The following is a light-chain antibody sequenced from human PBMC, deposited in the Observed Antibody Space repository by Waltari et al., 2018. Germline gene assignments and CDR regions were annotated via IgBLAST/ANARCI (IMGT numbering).Light chain of an antibody. CDR3: QKYGTLPAT. V-gene: IGKV3-20*01. CDR1: QSISRF. CDR2: DAP. J-gene: IGKJ1*01. Sequence: DIFLTQSPGTLSLSPGEGATLSCRAGQSISRFLAWYQQKPGQAPRLLIYDAPTRATGIPDRFSGSVSGTDFSLTISRLEPEDFAVYYCQKYGTLPATFGQGTKVEIK.